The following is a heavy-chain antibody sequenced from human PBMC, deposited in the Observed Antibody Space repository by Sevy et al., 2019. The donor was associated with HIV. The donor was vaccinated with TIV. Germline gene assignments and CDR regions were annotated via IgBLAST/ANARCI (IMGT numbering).Heavy chain of an antibody. CDR1: GFTFSSYD. Sequence: GGSLRLSCGASGFTFSSYDMHWVRQAAGKGLEWVSGIGSGGDAYYPGSVKGRFTISRENAKNSLYLQMNSLRAGDTAVHYCARSGGYSDHGMDVWGQGTTVTVSS. D-gene: IGHD5-12*01. J-gene: IGHJ6*02. V-gene: IGHV3-13*01. CDR2: IGSGGDA. CDR3: ARSGGYSDHGMDV.